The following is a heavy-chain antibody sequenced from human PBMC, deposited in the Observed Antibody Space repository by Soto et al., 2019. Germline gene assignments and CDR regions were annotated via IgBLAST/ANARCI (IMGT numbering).Heavy chain of an antibody. CDR2: ISAYTGNT. V-gene: IGHV1-18*01. CDR1: GYSFTNYG. J-gene: IGHJ6*03. CDR3: ARDRGVAPPVAGNTHYYYYMDV. Sequence: QDQLVQSGVEVKKPGASVKVSCKASGYSFTNYGITWVRQAPGQGFEWMGWISAYTGNTNYAQKFQGRVTMTTDASTSTAYLELRSLKSDETAVYYCARDRGVAPPVAGNTHYYYYMDVWGKGTTVTVSS. D-gene: IGHD6-19*01.